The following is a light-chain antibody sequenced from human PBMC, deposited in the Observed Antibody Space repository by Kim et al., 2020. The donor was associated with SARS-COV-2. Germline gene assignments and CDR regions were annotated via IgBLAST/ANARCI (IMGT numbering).Light chain of an antibody. V-gene: IGLV3-19*01. CDR1: SLRSYY. Sequence: AVGKTSRIKCQGDSLRSYYASWYQQKPGQAPVLVIYGKNNRPSGIPDRFSGSSSGNTASLTITGAQAEDEADYYCNSRDSSGNHVVFGGGTQLTVL. CDR3: NSRDSSGNHVV. J-gene: IGLJ2*01. CDR2: GKN.